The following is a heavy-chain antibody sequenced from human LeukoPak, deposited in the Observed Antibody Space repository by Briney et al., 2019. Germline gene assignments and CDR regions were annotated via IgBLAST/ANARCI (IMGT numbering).Heavy chain of an antibody. CDR2: ISYDGSNK. Sequence: GGSVRLSCAASGFTFSSYAMHWVRQAPGKGLEWVAVISYDGSNKYYADSVKGRFTISRDNSKNTLYLQMNSLRAEDTAAYYCARVRTPYSSSWYVDYWGQGTLVTVSS. CDR3: ARVRTPYSSSWYVDY. J-gene: IGHJ4*02. D-gene: IGHD6-13*01. V-gene: IGHV3-30-3*01. CDR1: GFTFSSYA.